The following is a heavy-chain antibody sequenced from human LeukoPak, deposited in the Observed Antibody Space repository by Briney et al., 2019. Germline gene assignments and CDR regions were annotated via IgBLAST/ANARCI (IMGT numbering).Heavy chain of an antibody. CDR2: VHYSGST. CDR1: GGSISNSASY. V-gene: IGHV4-39*01. CDR3: ARQIWPHYMPS. J-gene: IGHJ5*02. Sequence: PSETLSLTCDVYGGSISNSASYWGWIRQPPRKGLEWIATVHYSGSTFYSPSLKSRVAISVDTSKSQFSLKLGSVTATDTAVYYCARQIWPHYMPSWGQGVLVTVSS. D-gene: IGHD4-11*01.